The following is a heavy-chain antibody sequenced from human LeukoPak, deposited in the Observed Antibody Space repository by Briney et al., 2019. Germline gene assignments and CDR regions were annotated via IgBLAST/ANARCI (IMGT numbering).Heavy chain of an antibody. CDR3: ARRLLTGGVTDFFDF. J-gene: IGHJ4*02. Sequence: PGGSRRLSCAASGFTFSSHSMSWVRQPPGEGLEWVDAISPSGDSTTYRDSVKGQFTISRDNSRNRLYLQMTTLTVEDTAIYYSARRLLTGGVTDFFDFWGQGALVTVSS. CDR1: GFTFSSHS. D-gene: IGHD2-21*02. V-gene: IGHV3-23*01. CDR2: ISPSGDST.